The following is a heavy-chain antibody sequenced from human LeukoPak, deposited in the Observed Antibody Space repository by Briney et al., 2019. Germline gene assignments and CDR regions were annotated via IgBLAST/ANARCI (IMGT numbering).Heavy chain of an antibody. CDR3: ARVENYYGSGSSFGMDV. CDR2: INHSGST. CDR1: GGSISSYY. J-gene: IGHJ6*02. V-gene: IGHV4-34*01. Sequence: SETLSLTCTVSGGSISSYYWSWIRQPPGKGLEWIGEINHSGSTNYNPSLKSRVTISVDTSKNQFSLKLSSVTAADTAVYYCARVENYYGSGSSFGMDVWGQGTTVTVSS. D-gene: IGHD3-10*01.